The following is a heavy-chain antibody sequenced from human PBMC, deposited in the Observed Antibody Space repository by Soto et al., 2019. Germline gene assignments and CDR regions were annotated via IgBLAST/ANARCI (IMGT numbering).Heavy chain of an antibody. Sequence: GASVKVSCKASGYTFTSYAIHWVRQAPGQRLEWMGWINAGNGNTKYSQKFQGRFTISRDDSKRVAHLQMNSLETEDTAVYFCARRKYLDYWGQGTLVTVSS. J-gene: IGHJ4*02. CDR3: ARRKYLDY. CDR2: INAGNGNT. D-gene: IGHD6-6*01. CDR1: GYTFTSYA. V-gene: IGHV1-3*01.